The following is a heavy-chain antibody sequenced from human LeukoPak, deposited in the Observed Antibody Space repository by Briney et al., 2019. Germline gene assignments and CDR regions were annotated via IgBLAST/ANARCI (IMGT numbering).Heavy chain of an antibody. J-gene: IGHJ4*02. V-gene: IGHV3-48*03. D-gene: IGHD2-2*01. CDR3: AREDCSSTSCYAPSVSDY. Sequence: SGGSLRLSCEASGFTFSHYEMNWVRQAPGKGLEWVSYISSSGYTIYYADSVKGRFTISRDNAKNSLYLQMNSLRAEGTAVYYCAREDCSSTSCYAPSVSDYWGQGTLVTVSS. CDR2: ISSSGYTI. CDR1: GFTFSHYE.